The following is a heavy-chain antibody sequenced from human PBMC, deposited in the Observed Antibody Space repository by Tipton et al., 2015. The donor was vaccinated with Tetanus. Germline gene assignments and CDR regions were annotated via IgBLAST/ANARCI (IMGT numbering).Heavy chain of an antibody. Sequence: SLRLSCEVSGFTFSNYKMNWVRQAPGRGLEWVSSINSTSRYIYYADSVKGRFTISRDNAKSSLFLQMNSLRDDDTAVYYCVSGSALDYWGQGTLITVSS. D-gene: IGHD6-25*01. CDR3: VSGSALDY. J-gene: IGHJ4*02. CDR1: GFTFSNYK. V-gene: IGHV3-21*01. CDR2: INSTSRYI.